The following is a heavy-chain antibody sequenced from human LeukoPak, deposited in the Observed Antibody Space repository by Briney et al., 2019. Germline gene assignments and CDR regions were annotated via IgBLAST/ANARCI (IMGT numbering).Heavy chain of an antibody. J-gene: IGHJ1*01. CDR3: ARGEVDCSGGSCYSAEYFQH. Sequence: GGSLRLCCAASGFTFSSYAMHWVRQALGKGLEWVAVISYDGSNKYYADSVKGRFTISRDNSKNTLYLQVNSLRAEDTAVYYCARGEVDCSGGSCYSAEYFQHWGQGTLVTVSS. CDR2: ISYDGSNK. V-gene: IGHV3-30*04. D-gene: IGHD2-15*01. CDR1: GFTFSSYA.